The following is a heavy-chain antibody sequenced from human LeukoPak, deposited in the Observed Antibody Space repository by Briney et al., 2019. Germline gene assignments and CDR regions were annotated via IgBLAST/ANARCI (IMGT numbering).Heavy chain of an antibody. Sequence: GESLRLSCAASGFTFSSYSMNWVRQAPGKGLEWVSSISSSSSYIYYADSVKGRFTISRDNAKNSLYLQMNSLRAEDTAVYYCARVIPYSSSSRVDYWGQGTLVTVSS. D-gene: IGHD6-6*01. CDR3: ARVIPYSSSSRVDY. J-gene: IGHJ4*02. CDR2: ISSSSSYI. V-gene: IGHV3-21*01. CDR1: GFTFSSYS.